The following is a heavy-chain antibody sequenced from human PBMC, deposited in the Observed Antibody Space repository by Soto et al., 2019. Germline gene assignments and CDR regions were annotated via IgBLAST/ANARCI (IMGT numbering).Heavy chain of an antibody. CDR3: AKDKMSPDIVVVPAAINTADY. V-gene: IGHV3-23*01. CDR1: GFTFSSYA. J-gene: IGHJ4*02. CDR2: ISGSGGST. Sequence: GGSLRLSCAASGFTFSSYAMSWVRQAPGKGLEWVSAISGSGGSTYYADSVKGRFTISRDNSKNTLYLQMNSLRAEDTAVYYCAKDKMSPDIVVVPAAINTADYWGQGTLVTVSS. D-gene: IGHD2-2*01.